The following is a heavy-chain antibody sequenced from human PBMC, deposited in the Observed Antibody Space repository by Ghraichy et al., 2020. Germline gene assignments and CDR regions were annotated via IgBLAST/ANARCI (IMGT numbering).Heavy chain of an antibody. CDR2: INHSGST. J-gene: IGHJ4*02. CDR1: GGSFSGYY. D-gene: IGHD5-24*01. Sequence: SETLSLTCAVYGGSFSGYYWSRIRQPPGKGLEWIGEINHSGSTNYNPSLKSRVTISVHTSKNQFSLKLSSVTAADTAVYYCARGPRGRYGYNRFDYWGQGTLVTVSS. V-gene: IGHV4-34*01. CDR3: ARGPRGRYGYNRFDY.